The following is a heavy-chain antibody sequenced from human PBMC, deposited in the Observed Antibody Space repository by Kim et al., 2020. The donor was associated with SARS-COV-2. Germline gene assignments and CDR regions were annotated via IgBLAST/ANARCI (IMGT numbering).Heavy chain of an antibody. CDR2: IYYSGST. Sequence: SETLSLTCTVSGGSISSYYWSWIRQPPGKGLEWIGYIYYSGSTNYNPSLKSRVTISVDTSKNQFSLKLSSVTAADTAVYYCARGGSGYYHPLGYWGQGTLVTVSS. CDR1: GGSISSYY. J-gene: IGHJ4*02. CDR3: ARGGSGYYHPLGY. V-gene: IGHV4-59*01. D-gene: IGHD3-22*01.